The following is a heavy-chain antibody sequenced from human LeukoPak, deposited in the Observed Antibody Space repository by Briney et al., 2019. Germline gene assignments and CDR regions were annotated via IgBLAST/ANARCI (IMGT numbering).Heavy chain of an antibody. CDR3: ARGVLRFLEWLNAFDI. CDR2: ISYDGSNK. Sequence: PGRSLRLSCAASGFTFSSYAMHWVRQAPGKGLEWVAVISYDGSNKYYADSVKGRFTISRDNSKNTLYLQMNSLRAEDTAVHYCARGVLRFLEWLNAFDIWGQGTMVTVSS. J-gene: IGHJ3*02. V-gene: IGHV3-30*04. CDR1: GFTFSSYA. D-gene: IGHD3-3*01.